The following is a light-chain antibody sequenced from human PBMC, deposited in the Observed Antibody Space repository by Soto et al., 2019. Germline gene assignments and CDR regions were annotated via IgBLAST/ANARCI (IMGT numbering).Light chain of an antibody. J-gene: IGKJ1*01. V-gene: IGKV3-15*01. CDR1: QSVSSN. CDR2: GAS. CDR3: QQYNNWPRT. Sequence: EIVMTQSPATLSVSPGERATLSCRASQSVSSNLAWYQQQPGQAPRLLIYGASTRATGIPTRFRGSGSGEEFTLTLSSLQAEDFAVYYCQQYNNWPRTFGQGTKVEIK.